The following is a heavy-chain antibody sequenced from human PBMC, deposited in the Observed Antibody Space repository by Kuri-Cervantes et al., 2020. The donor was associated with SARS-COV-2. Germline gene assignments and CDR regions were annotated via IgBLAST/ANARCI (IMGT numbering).Heavy chain of an antibody. V-gene: IGHV3-30*18. J-gene: IGHJ4*02. CDR1: GFSFRNYN. D-gene: IGHD3-22*01. CDR3: AKDQSARYYDSSGLFDY. CDR2: ISYDGSNK. Sequence: GGSLRLSCAASGFSFRNYNMNWVRQAPGKGLEWVAVISYDGSNKYYADSVKGRFTISRDNSKNTLYLQMNSLSAEDTAVYYCAKDQSARYYDSSGLFDYWGQGTLVTVSS.